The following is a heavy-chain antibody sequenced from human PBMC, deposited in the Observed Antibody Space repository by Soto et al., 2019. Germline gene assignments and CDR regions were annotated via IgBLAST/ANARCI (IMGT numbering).Heavy chain of an antibody. CDR1: GESISSSSYY. D-gene: IGHD2-21*02. V-gene: IGHV4-39*01. CDR2: IYYSGRT. Sequence: LSLTCIVSGESISSSSYYWGWIRQPPGKGLEWIGGIYYSGRTYYNPSFKSRVTISIDTSKNQFSLKLSSVTATDTAVYYCARQRTTVVTQAYFDHWGQGALVTVSS. CDR3: ARQRTTVVTQAYFDH. J-gene: IGHJ4*02.